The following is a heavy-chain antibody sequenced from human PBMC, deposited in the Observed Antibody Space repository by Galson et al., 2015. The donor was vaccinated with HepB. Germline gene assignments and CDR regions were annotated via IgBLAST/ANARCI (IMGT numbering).Heavy chain of an antibody. J-gene: IGHJ6*03. Sequence: SVKVSCKASGYTFTSYAMHWVRQAPGQRLEWMGWINAGNGNTKYSQKFQGRVTITRDTSASTAYMELSSLRSEDTAVYYCARGYYYDSSGYYYDDYYYYMDVWGKGTTVTVSS. D-gene: IGHD3-22*01. CDR2: INAGNGNT. V-gene: IGHV1-3*01. CDR3: ARGYYYDSSGYYYDDYYYYMDV. CDR1: GYTFTSYA.